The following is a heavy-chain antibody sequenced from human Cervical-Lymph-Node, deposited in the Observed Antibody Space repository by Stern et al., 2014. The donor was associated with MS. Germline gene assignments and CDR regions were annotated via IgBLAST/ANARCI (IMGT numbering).Heavy chain of an antibody. D-gene: IGHD1-26*01. Sequence: QVQLVQSGAEVKQPGSSVKVSCKASGGTFSSYAISWVRQAPGQGLEWMGGIIPIFGTANYAPKFQGRVRITADESTSTAYMELSSLRSEDTAVYDRSRGELKEGLVRGMDVWGQGTTVTVSS. V-gene: IGHV1-69*01. J-gene: IGHJ6*02. CDR2: IIPIFGTA. CDR3: SRGELKEGLVRGMDV. CDR1: GGTFSSYA.